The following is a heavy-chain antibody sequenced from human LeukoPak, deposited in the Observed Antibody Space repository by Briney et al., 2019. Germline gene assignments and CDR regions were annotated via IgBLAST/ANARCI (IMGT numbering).Heavy chain of an antibody. CDR2: INSDGCST. J-gene: IGHJ4*02. CDR1: GFTFSSYW. D-gene: IGHD6-13*01. Sequence: PGGSLRLSCAASGFTFSSYWMHWVRQAPGKGLLWVSRINSDGCSTSYADSVKGRFTISRDNAKNTLYLQMNSLRAEDTAVYYCARRIAAAAAPYYFDYWGQGTLVTVSS. V-gene: IGHV3-74*01. CDR3: ARRIAAAAAPYYFDY.